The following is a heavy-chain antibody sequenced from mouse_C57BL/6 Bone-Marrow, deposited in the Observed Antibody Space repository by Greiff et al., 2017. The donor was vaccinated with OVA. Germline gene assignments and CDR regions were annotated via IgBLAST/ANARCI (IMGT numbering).Heavy chain of an antibody. CDR2: IYPRSGNT. V-gene: IGHV1-81*01. Sequence: QVQLQQSGAELARPGASVKLSCKASGYTFTSYGISWVKQRNGQGLEWIGEIYPRSGNTYYNEKFKGKATLTAEKSSSTAYMELRSLTSEDSAVYYCARDYYGSSRDYFDYWGQGTTLTVS. CDR3: ARDYYGSSRDYFDY. CDR1: GYTFTSYG. J-gene: IGHJ2*01. D-gene: IGHD1-1*01.